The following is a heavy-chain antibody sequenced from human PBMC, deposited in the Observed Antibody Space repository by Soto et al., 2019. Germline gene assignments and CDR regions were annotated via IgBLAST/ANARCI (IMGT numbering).Heavy chain of an antibody. CDR1: RVAFSKFI. Sequence: QAQLEQSGVEVKKPGSSVKVSCKASRVAFSKFIVPWVRQAPGLGLEWVGGIIPIFGTANYAQKFQGRVTITAAESTSTSYMEVNNLRSEDTAVYYCAKVRYSSPMGYYYGMDVWGQGTTVTVSS. V-gene: IGHV1-69*01. CDR3: AKVRYSSPMGYYYGMDV. CDR2: IIPIFGTA. D-gene: IGHD6-19*01. J-gene: IGHJ6*02.